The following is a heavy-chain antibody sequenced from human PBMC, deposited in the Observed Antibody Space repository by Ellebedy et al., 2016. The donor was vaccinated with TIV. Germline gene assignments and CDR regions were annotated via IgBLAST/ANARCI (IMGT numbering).Heavy chain of an antibody. V-gene: IGHV3-7*01. J-gene: IGHJ4*02. Sequence: GESLKISCAASGFSFRIYWMSWVRQAPGKGLECVANIKQDGSEKSYVDSVKGRFTISRDNATNSLYLQMDSLRAEDTAVFYCARDTAMNYWGLGTLVTVSS. CDR3: ARDTAMNY. D-gene: IGHD5-18*01. CDR1: GFSFRIYW. CDR2: IKQDGSEK.